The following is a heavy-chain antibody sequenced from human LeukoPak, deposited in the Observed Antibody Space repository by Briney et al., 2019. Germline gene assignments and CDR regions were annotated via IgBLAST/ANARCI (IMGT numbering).Heavy chain of an antibody. CDR1: GYTFTSYD. Sequence: ASVKVSCKASGYTFTSYDINWVRQATGQGLEWMGWMNPNSGNTGYAQKFQGRVTMTRNTSISTAYMELSSLRSEDTAVYYCARAPSITGTTPPGYWGQGTWSPSPQ. D-gene: IGHD1-7*01. V-gene: IGHV1-8*01. CDR3: ARAPSITGTTPPGY. CDR2: MNPNSGNT. J-gene: IGHJ4*02.